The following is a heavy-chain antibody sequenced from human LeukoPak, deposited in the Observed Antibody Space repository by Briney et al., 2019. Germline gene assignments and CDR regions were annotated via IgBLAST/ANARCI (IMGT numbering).Heavy chain of an antibody. V-gene: IGHV6-1*01. CDR3: ARVLRAFSPSDAFDI. CDR2: TYYRSKWYN. CDR1: GDSVSSNSAT. Sequence: QSQTLSLTCAISGDSVSSNSATWNWIRQSPSRGLEWLGRTYYRSKWYNDYAVSVKSRITINPDTSKNQFFLQLNSLTPEDTAVYYCARVLRAFSPSDAFDIWGQGTMVTVSS. J-gene: IGHJ3*02.